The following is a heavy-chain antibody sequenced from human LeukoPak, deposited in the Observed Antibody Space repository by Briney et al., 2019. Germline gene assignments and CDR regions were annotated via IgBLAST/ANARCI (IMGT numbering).Heavy chain of an antibody. D-gene: IGHD6-19*01. J-gene: IGHJ4*02. Sequence: ASVKVFCKASGYTFTSYAMHWVRQAPGQRLEWMGWINAGNGNTKYSQKFQGRVTITRDTSASTAYMGLSSLRSEDTAVYYCARVGLAVAGTRFDYWGQGTLVTVSS. V-gene: IGHV1-3*01. CDR2: INAGNGNT. CDR3: ARVGLAVAGTRFDY. CDR1: GYTFTSYA.